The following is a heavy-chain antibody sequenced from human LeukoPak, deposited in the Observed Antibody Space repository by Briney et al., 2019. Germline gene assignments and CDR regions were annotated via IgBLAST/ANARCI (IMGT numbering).Heavy chain of an antibody. D-gene: IGHD2-2*02. V-gene: IGHV3-11*01. CDR3: ARDGRYYSSTSCYIDY. Sequence: PGGSLRLSCAASGFTFSDYYMSWIRQAPGKGLEWVSYISSSGSTIYYADSVKGRFTISRDNAKNSLYLQMNSLRAEDTAVYYCARDGRYYSSTSCYIDYWGQGTLVTVSS. CDR2: ISSSGSTI. CDR1: GFTFSDYY. J-gene: IGHJ4*02.